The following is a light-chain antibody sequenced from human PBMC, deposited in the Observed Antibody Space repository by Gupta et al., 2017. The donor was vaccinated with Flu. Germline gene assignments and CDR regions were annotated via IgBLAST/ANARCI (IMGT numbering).Light chain of an antibody. Sequence: QSVLAPTPSASGTPGPRVTISCSGSSSNLGSNDVNWYQQVPGTSPNLLIYGSNQRPAGVPDRFAGSNSGTSASLAIRGLQSEDEADYYCAAWDDSLNGHYVFGTGTKVTVL. CDR1: SSNLGSND. V-gene: IGLV1-44*01. J-gene: IGLJ1*01. CDR3: AAWDDSLNGHYV. CDR2: GSN.